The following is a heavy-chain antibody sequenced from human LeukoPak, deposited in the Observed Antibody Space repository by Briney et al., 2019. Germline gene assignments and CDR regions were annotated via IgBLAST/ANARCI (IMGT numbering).Heavy chain of an antibody. CDR1: GFTFDDYA. V-gene: IGHV3-9*01. D-gene: IGHD4-23*01. Sequence: SLRLSCAASGFTFDDYAMHWVRQAPGKGLEWVSGISWNSGSIGYADSVKGRFTISRDNAKNSLYLQMNSLRAEDTALYYCAKDLYGGNVYYFDYWGQGTLVTVSS. CDR3: AKDLYGGNVYYFDY. CDR2: ISWNSGSI. J-gene: IGHJ4*02.